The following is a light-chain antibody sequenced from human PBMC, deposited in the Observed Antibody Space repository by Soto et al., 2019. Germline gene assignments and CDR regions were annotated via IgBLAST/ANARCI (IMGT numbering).Light chain of an antibody. CDR1: QSISSY. Sequence: IQMTQSPSYLSASVGDRVTITCRASQSISSYLNWYQQKPGKAPKLLIYAASSLHSGVPSRFSGSGSGTDFTLTISSLQPEDFATYYCQQSYSTPFTFGPGTKVDIK. J-gene: IGKJ3*01. CDR2: AAS. V-gene: IGKV1-39*01. CDR3: QQSYSTPFT.